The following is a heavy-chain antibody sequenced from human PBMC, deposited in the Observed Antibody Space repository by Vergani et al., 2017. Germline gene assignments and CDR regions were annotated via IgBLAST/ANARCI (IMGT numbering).Heavy chain of an antibody. D-gene: IGHD2-15*01. J-gene: IGHJ4*02. Sequence: EVQLVESGGGLVKRGGSLRLSCAASGFTFSSYSMNWVRQAPGKGLEWVSSISSSSSYIHYSDSLKGRFTISRDNAKSSLYLQMNSLRPEDTAVYYCAKEGGGYCSGGTCYPEYWGQGTLVIVSS. CDR2: ISSSSSYI. V-gene: IGHV3-21*01. CDR1: GFTFSSYS. CDR3: AKEGGGYCSGGTCYPEY.